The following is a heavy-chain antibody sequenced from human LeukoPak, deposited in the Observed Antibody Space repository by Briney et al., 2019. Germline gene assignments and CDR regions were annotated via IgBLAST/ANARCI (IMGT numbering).Heavy chain of an antibody. V-gene: IGHV3-53*01. CDR3: ATYSSLNRREFQY. CDR2: IYSGGST. Sequence: GGSLRLSCAASGFTVSSNYMSWVRQAPGKGLEWVSVIYSGGSTYYADSVKGRFTISRDNSRNTLYLQMNSLRAEDTAVYYCATYSSLNRREFQYWGQGTLLTVSS. J-gene: IGHJ1*01. D-gene: IGHD3-22*01. CDR1: GFTVSSNY.